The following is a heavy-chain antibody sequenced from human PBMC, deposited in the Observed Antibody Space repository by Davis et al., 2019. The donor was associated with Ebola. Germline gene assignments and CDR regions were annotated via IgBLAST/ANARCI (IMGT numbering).Heavy chain of an antibody. CDR2: IYPSDSDT. V-gene: IGHV5-51*01. J-gene: IGHJ4*02. Sequence: GESLKISCKGSEYRFANYWNGWVRQKPGKGLEWMGMIYPSDSDTRYSPSFQGQVIISADKSISTAYLQWSSLKASDTAMYYCARVAAAGTEGPFDYWGQGTLVTVSS. D-gene: IGHD6-13*01. CDR1: EYRFANYW. CDR3: ARVAAAGTEGPFDY.